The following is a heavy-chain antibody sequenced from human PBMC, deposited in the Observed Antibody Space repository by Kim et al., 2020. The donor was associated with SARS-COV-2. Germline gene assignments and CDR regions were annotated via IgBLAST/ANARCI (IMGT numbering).Heavy chain of an antibody. Sequence: PYLTSRVTIAVDTSKNQFSLTLRSVTAADTAVYYCARHHSRGLPPCRFDYWGQGTLVTVSS. V-gene: IGHV4-34*01. CDR3: ARHHSRGLPPCRFDY. D-gene: IGHD5-18*01. J-gene: IGHJ4*02.